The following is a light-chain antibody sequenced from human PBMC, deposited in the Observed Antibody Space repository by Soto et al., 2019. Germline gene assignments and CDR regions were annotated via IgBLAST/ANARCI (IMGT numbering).Light chain of an antibody. CDR2: GNR. J-gene: IGLJ3*02. CDR3: QAYDYSLTASV. V-gene: IGLV1-40*01. Sequence: QSVLTQPPSVSGAPGQRVTLSCTGNTSNLGAGYDVHWYQQLPGAAPKLVIFGNRNRPSGVPERFSGSKSGTSASLAITGLQAEDEADYYGQAYDYSLTASVFGGGTKVTVL. CDR1: TSNLGAGYD.